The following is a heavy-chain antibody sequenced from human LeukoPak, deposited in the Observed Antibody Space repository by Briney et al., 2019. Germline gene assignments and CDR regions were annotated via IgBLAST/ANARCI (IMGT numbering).Heavy chain of an antibody. V-gene: IGHV3-33*08. J-gene: IGHJ4*02. D-gene: IGHD6-13*01. CDR3: ARDRQQQLALDY. CDR2: IWYDGNNK. CDR1: GFTFSNAW. Sequence: GGSLRLSCAASGFTFSNAWMNWVRQAPGKGLEWVAVIWYDGNNKYYADSVKGRFTISRDNSKNTLYLQMNSLRAEDTAVYYCARDRQQQLALDYWGQGTLVTVSS.